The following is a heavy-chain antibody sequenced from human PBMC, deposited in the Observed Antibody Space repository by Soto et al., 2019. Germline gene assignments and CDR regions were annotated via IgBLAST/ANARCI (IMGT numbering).Heavy chain of an antibody. J-gene: IGHJ4*02. V-gene: IGHV3-23*01. CDR2: ISGSGDRT. CDR3: VKERSGHSYADS. Sequence: EVQLLESGGGLVQPGGSLRLSCAASGFTFSNYAMSWLRQPPGKGLVWVSAISGSGDRTYYADSVKGRFTISRDNSKNTLYRQMNSLRAEDAAVYYCVKERSGHSYADSWGQGTLVTVSS. CDR1: GFTFSNYA. D-gene: IGHD5-18*01.